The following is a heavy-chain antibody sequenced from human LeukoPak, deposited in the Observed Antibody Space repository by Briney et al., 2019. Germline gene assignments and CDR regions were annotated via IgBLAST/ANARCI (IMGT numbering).Heavy chain of an antibody. D-gene: IGHD2-15*01. J-gene: IGHJ4*02. CDR3: ARETGYCSESTCFYFDY. V-gene: IGHV3-53*01. Sequence: PGGSLRLSCAASGFTVSSNYMSWVRQAPGKGLEWVSVISDGGSTNYAASVKGRFTISRDNSKNTLYLQMISLRAEDTAVYYCARETGYCSESTCFYFDYWGQGTLVTVSS. CDR2: ISDGGST. CDR1: GFTVSSNY.